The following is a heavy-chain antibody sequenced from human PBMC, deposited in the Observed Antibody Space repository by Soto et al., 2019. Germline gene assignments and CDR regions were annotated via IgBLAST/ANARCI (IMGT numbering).Heavy chain of an antibody. V-gene: IGHV3-30-3*01. CDR1: GFTFSSYA. D-gene: IGHD4-4*01. Sequence: GGSLRLSCAASGFTFSSYAMHWVRQAPGKGLEWVAVISYDGSNKYYADSVKGRFTISRDNSKNTLYLQMNSLRAEDTAVYYCARDGGRHTVTTSTYAYWGQGTLVTVSS. J-gene: IGHJ4*02. CDR2: ISYDGSNK. CDR3: ARDGGRHTVTTSTYAY.